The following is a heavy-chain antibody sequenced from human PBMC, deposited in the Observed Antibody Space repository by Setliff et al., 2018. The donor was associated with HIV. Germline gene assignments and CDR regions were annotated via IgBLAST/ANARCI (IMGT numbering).Heavy chain of an antibody. CDR2: RSPIFSTT. Sequence: ASVKVSCKGSGDTFTTYVVSWVRQAPGQGLEWMGGRSPIFSTTNYAQKFQGRVTITTDESTSRAYMELSSLRSEDTAVYYCAKGAAPGKVDWFDPWGQGTLVTVSS. J-gene: IGHJ5*02. D-gene: IGHD6-13*01. CDR3: AKGAAPGKVDWFDP. CDR1: GDTFTTYV. V-gene: IGHV1-69*05.